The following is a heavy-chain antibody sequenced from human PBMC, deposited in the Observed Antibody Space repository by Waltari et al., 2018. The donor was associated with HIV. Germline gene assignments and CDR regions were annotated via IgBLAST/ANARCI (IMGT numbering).Heavy chain of an antibody. CDR3: TRGLYGRYKALAANKGEFDY. Sequence: KKPGDSVKVSCKASGYTFTSYDINWVRQATGQGLEWMGWMNPNRGNTGYAQKFQGRVTLTRNTSITTAYMELSSLRSEDTAVYYCTRGLYGRYKALAANKGEFDYGGQGTLVTVSS. CDR2: MNPNRGNT. D-gene: IGHD6-19*01. V-gene: IGHV1-8*01. CDR1: GYTFTSYD. J-gene: IGHJ4*02.